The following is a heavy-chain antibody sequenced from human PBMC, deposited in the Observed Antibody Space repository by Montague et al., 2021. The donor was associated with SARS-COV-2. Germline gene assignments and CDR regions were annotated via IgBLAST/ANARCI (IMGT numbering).Heavy chain of an antibody. D-gene: IGHD5-12*01. J-gene: IGHJ3*02. V-gene: IGHV4-39*02. CDR1: GGSISSNNCY. CDR3: ARRGRKLLPVATTIGGFDI. CDR2: IYDSGSS. Sequence: SETRSLTCTVSGGSISSNNCYWDWMRQPPGKELKWIRSIYDSGSSYSTPYLKIRITISVDTSKNHFSLKLSSVTAADAAVYYCARRGRKLLPVATTIGGFDIWGQGTMVTVSS.